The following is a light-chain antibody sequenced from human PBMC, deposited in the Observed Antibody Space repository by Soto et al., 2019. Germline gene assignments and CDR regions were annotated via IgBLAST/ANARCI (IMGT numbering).Light chain of an antibody. Sequence: EIVLTQSPGTLSLSPGERATLSCRASQSVSSSDLAWYQQKPGQAPRLLIYGASSRATAIPDRLSGGGSGTDFTLTISRREPEDFAVYYCQQYGSSPITFGQGTRLEIK. CDR3: QQYGSSPIT. CDR1: QSVSSSD. CDR2: GAS. V-gene: IGKV3-20*01. J-gene: IGKJ5*01.